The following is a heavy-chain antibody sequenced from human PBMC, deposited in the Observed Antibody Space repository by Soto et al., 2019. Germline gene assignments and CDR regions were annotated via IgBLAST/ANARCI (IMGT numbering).Heavy chain of an antibody. Sequence: ASVKVSCKASGGTFSSYAISWVRQAPGQGLEWMGGIIPIFGTANYAQKFQGRVTITADESTSTAYMELSSLRSEDTAVYYCARDLYGDYHYDYWGQGTLVTVSS. CDR1: GGTFSSYA. D-gene: IGHD4-17*01. J-gene: IGHJ4*02. V-gene: IGHV1-69*13. CDR3: ARDLYGDYHYDY. CDR2: IIPIFGTA.